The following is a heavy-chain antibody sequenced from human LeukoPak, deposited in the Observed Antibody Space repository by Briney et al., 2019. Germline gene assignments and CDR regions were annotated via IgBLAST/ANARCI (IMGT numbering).Heavy chain of an antibody. V-gene: IGHV4-61*02. J-gene: IGHJ3*02. CDR2: IYTSGST. D-gene: IGHD3-22*01. Sequence: SETLSLTCTVSGGSISSGSYYWSWIRQPAGKGLEWIGRIYTSGSTNYNPSLKSRVTISVDTSKNQFSLKLSSVPAADTAVYYCARDRYYDSSGYSFDAFDIWGQGTMVTVSS. CDR3: ARDRYYDSSGYSFDAFDI. CDR1: GGSISSGSYY.